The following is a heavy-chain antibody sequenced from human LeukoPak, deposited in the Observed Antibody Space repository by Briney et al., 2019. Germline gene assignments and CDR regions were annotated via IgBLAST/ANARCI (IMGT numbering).Heavy chain of an antibody. J-gene: IGHJ4*02. CDR1: GFTFSSCW. D-gene: IGHD5-12*01. CDR3: AREEMATITFVY. V-gene: IGHV3-7*01. CDR2: IKQDGSEK. Sequence: GGSLRLSCAASGFTFSSCWMSWVREAPGKGLEWVANIKQDGSEKYYVDSVKGRFTISRDNAKNSLYLQMNSLRAEDTAVYYCAREEMATITFVYWGQGTLVTVSS.